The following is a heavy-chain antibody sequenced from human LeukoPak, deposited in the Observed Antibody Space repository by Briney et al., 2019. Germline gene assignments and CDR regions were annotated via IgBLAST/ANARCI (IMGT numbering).Heavy chain of an antibody. V-gene: IGHV3-15*01. J-gene: IGHJ4*02. CDR2: IKSKTDGGTT. CDR1: GFTFSNAW. D-gene: IGHD4-17*01. CDR3: TTGPTVTTPIDY. Sequence: GGSLRLSCAASGFTFSNAWMSWVRQAPGKGLEWAGRIKSKTDGGTTDYAAPVKGRFTISRDDSKNTLYLQMNSLKTEDTAVYYCTTGPTVTTPIDYWGQGTLVTVSS.